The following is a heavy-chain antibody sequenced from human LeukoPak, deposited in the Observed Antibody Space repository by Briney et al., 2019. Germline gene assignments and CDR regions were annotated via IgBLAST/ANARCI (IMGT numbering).Heavy chain of an antibody. V-gene: IGHV3-20*04. CDR1: GFTFDDYG. J-gene: IGHJ4*02. CDR3: AKHFNYVYPGYYFDC. Sequence: SGGSLRLSCAASGFTFDDYGMSWVRQVPGKGLEWVSGINWNGSGAGYADSVKGRFTISRDNAKNSLYLQMNSLRAEDTAVYYCAKHFNYVYPGYYFDCWGQGTLVTVSS. D-gene: IGHD3-10*02. CDR2: INWNGSGA.